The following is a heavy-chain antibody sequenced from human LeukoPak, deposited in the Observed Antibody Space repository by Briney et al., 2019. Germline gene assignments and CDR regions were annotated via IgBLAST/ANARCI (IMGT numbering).Heavy chain of an antibody. CDR3: AREGYYYGSGSYPYYYYYMDV. Sequence: ASVKVSCKASGYTFTGYYMHWVRQAPGQGLEWMGWINPNSGGTNYAQKFQGRVTMTRDTSISTAYTELSSLRSEDTAVYYCAREGYYYGSGSYPYYYYYMDVWGKGTTVTVSS. CDR1: GYTFTGYY. V-gene: IGHV1-2*02. J-gene: IGHJ6*03. CDR2: INPNSGGT. D-gene: IGHD3-10*01.